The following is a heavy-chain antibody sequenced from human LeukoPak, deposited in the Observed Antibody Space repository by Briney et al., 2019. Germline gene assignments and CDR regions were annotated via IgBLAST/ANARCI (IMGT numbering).Heavy chain of an antibody. CDR3: ARYDTSLVPYFDP. CDR2: ISESGGA. J-gene: IGHJ5*02. Sequence: SETLSLTCSVSGGSFSSAAYHWTWIRQPPGKGLEWIASISESGGADYNPSLRSRLSISLDTSDHQFSLRVTSVTAADTAVYYCARYDTSLVPYFDPWGQGTLVTISS. V-gene: IGHV4-30-4*01. D-gene: IGHD5-18*01. CDR1: GGSFSSAAYH.